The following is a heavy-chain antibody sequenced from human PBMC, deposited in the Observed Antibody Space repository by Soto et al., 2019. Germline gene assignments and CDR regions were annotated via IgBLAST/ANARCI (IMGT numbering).Heavy chain of an antibody. CDR3: ARGTEVAGD. CDR1: GGSISTYT. V-gene: IGHV4-59*01. D-gene: IGHD5-12*01. Sequence: SETLSLTCTVSGGSISTYTWSWIRQPPGKGLEYIGYIYYSRDTAYNPSLKSRVTISFDTSKNQFSLKLTSVTAADTAVYFCARGTEVAGDWGQGTLVTVAS. J-gene: IGHJ4*02. CDR2: IYYSRDT.